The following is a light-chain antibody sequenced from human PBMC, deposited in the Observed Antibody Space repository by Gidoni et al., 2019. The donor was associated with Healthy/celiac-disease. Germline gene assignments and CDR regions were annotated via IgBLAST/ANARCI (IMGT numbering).Light chain of an antibody. Sequence: EIVLTTSPATLALSPGERATLSCRASQSVSSYLAWYQQNPGQAPRLLIYDASNRATGIPARFSGSGSGTDFTLPISSLEPDDFAVYYCQQRGNWPRTFGQGTKVEIK. J-gene: IGKJ1*01. V-gene: IGKV3-11*01. CDR1: QSVSSY. CDR2: DAS. CDR3: QQRGNWPRT.